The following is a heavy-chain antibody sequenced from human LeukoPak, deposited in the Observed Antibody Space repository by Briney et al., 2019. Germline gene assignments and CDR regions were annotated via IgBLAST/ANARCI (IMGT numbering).Heavy chain of an antibody. J-gene: IGHJ4*02. V-gene: IGHV3-30*02. D-gene: IGHD6-19*01. CDR3: AKEGNGWHYLDY. Sequence: GGSLRLSCAASGFSFSSYDMHWVRQAPGKGLEWVTFIESDGSNEYYADSVKGRFTISRDNSKNTVYVQMNGLRAEDTAVYYCAKEGNGWHYLDYWGQGTVVTVSS. CDR2: IESDGSNE. CDR1: GFSFSSYD.